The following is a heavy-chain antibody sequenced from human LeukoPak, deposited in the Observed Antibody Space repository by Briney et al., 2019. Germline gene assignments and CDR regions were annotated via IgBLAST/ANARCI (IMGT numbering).Heavy chain of an antibody. Sequence: PSETLSLTCTVSGDSISSGLYSWGWIRQPPGEGLEWIGNIYHNGDTYYNPSLRSRVTISVDTSENQFSLNLRSVTAADTAVYYCARLWSHSKTEDYWGQGTVDTVSS. CDR1: GDSISSGLYS. V-gene: IGHV4-39*01. CDR3: ARLWSHSKTEDY. D-gene: IGHD3-16*01. J-gene: IGHJ4*02. CDR2: IYHNGDT.